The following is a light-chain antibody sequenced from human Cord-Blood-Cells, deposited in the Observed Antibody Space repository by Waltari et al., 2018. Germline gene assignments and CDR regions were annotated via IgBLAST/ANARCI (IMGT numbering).Light chain of an antibody. CDR3: QQFNNYPRT. CDR2: DAS. Sequence: AIQLTHSPSSLSASVGDRVTITCRSSQGISSALAWYQQKPGKAPKLLIYDASSLESGVPSRFSGSGSGTDFTLTISSLQPEDFATYYCQQFNNYPRTFGQGTKVEIK. J-gene: IGKJ1*01. V-gene: IGKV1D-13*01. CDR1: QGISSA.